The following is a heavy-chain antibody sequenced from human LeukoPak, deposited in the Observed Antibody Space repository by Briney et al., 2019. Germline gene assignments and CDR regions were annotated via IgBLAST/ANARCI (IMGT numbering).Heavy chain of an antibody. CDR3: ARGYDFWSGYFNGRKWFDP. V-gene: IGHV4-34*01. J-gene: IGHJ5*02. D-gene: IGHD3-3*01. CDR1: GGSFSGYY. CDR2: INHSGST. Sequence: SETLSLTCAVYGGSFSGYYRSWIRQPPGKGLEWIGEINHSGSTNYNPSLKSRVTISVDTSKNQFSLKLSSGTAADTAVYYCARGYDFWSGYFNGRKWFDPWGQGTLVTVSS.